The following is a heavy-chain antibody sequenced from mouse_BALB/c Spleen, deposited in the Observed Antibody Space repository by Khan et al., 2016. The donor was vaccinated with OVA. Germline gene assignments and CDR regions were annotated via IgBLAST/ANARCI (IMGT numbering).Heavy chain of an antibody. CDR1: GFNIKDTY. V-gene: IGHV14-3*02. CDR2: IDPLSGNT. J-gene: IGHJ3*01. Sequence: VQLQQPGAELVKPGASVKLSCTASGFNIKDTYIHWVKQRPEQGLEWIGRIDPLSGNTRYDPKFQDMAAITADTSSNTAYLHLSSLTSEDTAVYYCTSPNWFAYWGQGTLVTVSA. CDR3: TSPNWFAY.